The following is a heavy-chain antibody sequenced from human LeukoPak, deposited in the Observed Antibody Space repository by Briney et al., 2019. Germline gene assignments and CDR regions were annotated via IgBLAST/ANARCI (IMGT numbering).Heavy chain of an antibody. CDR1: GGSISSYY. J-gene: IGHJ4*02. D-gene: IGHD3-22*01. V-gene: IGHV4-59*01. CDR2: IYYSGST. CDR3: ASGYDSSGYYVY. Sequence: PSETLSLTCTVSGGSISSYYWSWIRQPPGKGLEWIGCIYYSGSTNYNPSLKSRVTISVDTSKNQFSLKLSSETAADTAVYYCASGYDSSGYYVYWGQGTLVTVSS.